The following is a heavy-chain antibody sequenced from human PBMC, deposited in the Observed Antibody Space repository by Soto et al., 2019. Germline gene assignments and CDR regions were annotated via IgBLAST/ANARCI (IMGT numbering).Heavy chain of an antibody. CDR3: ARVSTAMVTNYYYYGMDV. V-gene: IGHV1-69*06. J-gene: IGHJ6*02. D-gene: IGHD5-18*01. CDR1: GGTFSSYA. Sequence: ASVKVSCKASGGTFSSYAISWVRQAPGQGLEWMGGIIPIFGTANYAQKFQGRVTITADKSTSTAYMELSSLRSEDTAVYYCARVSTAMVTNYYYYGMDVWGQGTTGTVSS. CDR2: IIPIFGTA.